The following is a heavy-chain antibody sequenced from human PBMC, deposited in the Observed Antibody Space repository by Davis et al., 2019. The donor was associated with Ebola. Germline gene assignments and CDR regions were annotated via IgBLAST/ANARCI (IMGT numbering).Heavy chain of an antibody. Sequence: MPSETLSLTCAVYGASFSGYYWSWIRQPPGKGLEWIGEMNRDGGTNYNPSLESRVTISSDMSMKQFSLKLNSVTAADTAVYFCARGRTGSDHPRLDSWGQGTLVTVSS. CDR1: GASFSGYY. J-gene: IGHJ4*02. CDR3: ARGRTGSDHPRLDS. D-gene: IGHD7-27*01. V-gene: IGHV4-34*01. CDR2: MNRDGGT.